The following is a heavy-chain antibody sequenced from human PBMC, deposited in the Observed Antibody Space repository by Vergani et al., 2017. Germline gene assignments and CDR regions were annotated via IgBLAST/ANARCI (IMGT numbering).Heavy chain of an antibody. CDR3: ARDSRYCSSTSCYVGRDWFDP. CDR2: INPSGGST. J-gene: IGHJ5*02. CDR1: GYTFTSYY. V-gene: IGHV1-46*01. Sequence: QVQLVQSGAEVKKPGASVKVSCKASGYTFTSYYMHWVRQAPGQGLEWMGIINPSGGSTSYAQKFQGRVTMTRDTSTSTVYMELSSLRSEDTAVYYCARDSRYCSSTSCYVGRDWFDPWAREPWSPSPQ. D-gene: IGHD2-2*01.